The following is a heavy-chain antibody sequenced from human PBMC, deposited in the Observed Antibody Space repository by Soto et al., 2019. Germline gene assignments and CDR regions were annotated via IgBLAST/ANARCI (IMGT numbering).Heavy chain of an antibody. V-gene: IGHV4-34*01. Sequence: QVQLQQWGAGLLKPSETLSLTCDVHGESIRGYYWSWLRQTPGKGLEWIGEINHSGNTNSNPSLRSRVTMSVDPSKSRFSLKLSSVTAADTAVYYCARNPRLGCVGDCYSYFDLWGRGTLVTVSS. CDR2: INHSGNT. CDR1: GESIRGYY. D-gene: IGHD2-21*02. J-gene: IGHJ2*01. CDR3: ARNPRLGCVGDCYSYFDL.